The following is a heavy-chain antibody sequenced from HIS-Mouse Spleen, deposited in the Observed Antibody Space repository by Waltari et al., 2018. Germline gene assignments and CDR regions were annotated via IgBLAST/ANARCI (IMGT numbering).Heavy chain of an antibody. D-gene: IGHD4-17*01. J-gene: IGHJ5*02. CDR3: ARDYGDNWFDP. V-gene: IGHV4-39*07. CDR2: IYYSGST. Sequence: QLQLQESGPGLVKPSETLSLTCTVSVGSISSSSYYWGWIRQPPGKGLEWIGSIYYSGSTYDNPSLKRRVTISVDTSKNQFSLKLSSVTAADTAVYYCARDYGDNWFDPWGQGTLVTVSS. CDR1: VGSISSSSYY.